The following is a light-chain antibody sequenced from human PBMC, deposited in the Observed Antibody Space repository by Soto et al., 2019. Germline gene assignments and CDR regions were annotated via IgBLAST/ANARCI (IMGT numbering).Light chain of an antibody. Sequence: IQLTQSPSSLSASVGDRVTITCRASQGISSALAWYQQQPGKAPKLLIYDASSLESGVPSRFSGSGSGTDFTLTISSLQPEDFATYYCQQFNSYPQTFGGGTKVEIK. CDR2: DAS. V-gene: IGKV1-13*02. CDR3: QQFNSYPQT. CDR1: QGISSA. J-gene: IGKJ4*01.